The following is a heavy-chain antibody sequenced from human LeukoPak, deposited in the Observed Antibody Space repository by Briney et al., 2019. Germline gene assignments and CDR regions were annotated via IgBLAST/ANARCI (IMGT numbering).Heavy chain of an antibody. CDR1: GYTFKDYY. CDR3: TRNLVGYDPFDI. CDR2: MNPDGGRT. D-gene: IGHD1-26*01. Sequence: ASVKVSCKASGYTFKDYYIHWVRQVPGQGLEWMGRMNPDGGRTDYAQNFQGRVTMTSDMSIDTAYLDLTRLTSDDTATYFCTRNLVGYDPFDIWGQGTLVTVSS. V-gene: IGHV1-2*02. J-gene: IGHJ3*02.